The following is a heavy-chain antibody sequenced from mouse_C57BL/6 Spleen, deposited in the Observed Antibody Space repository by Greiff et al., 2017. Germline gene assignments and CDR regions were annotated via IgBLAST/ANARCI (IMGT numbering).Heavy chain of an antibody. V-gene: IGHV1-64*01. CDR1: GYTFTSYW. CDR2: IHPNSGST. Sequence: VQLQQPGAELVKPGASVKLSCKASGYTFTSYWMHWVKQRPGQGLEWIGMIHPNSGSTNYNEKFKSKATLTVDKSSSTAYMQLSSLTSEDSAVYYCARRAYYGSRYFDYWGQGTTLTVSS. J-gene: IGHJ2*01. D-gene: IGHD1-1*01. CDR3: ARRAYYGSRYFDY.